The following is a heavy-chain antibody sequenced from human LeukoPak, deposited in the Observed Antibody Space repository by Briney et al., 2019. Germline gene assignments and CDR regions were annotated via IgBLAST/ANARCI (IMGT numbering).Heavy chain of an antibody. Sequence: GGSLRLSCAASGFTFDNYAMSWVRQAPGKGLEWVSAISWNSGVIGYADTVKGRFTISRDNAKNSLYLQMNRLRAEDMALYYCAKGLGSSSWFSFDYWGQGNLVTVSS. CDR1: GFTFDNYA. CDR2: ISWNSGVI. CDR3: AKGLGSSSWFSFDY. D-gene: IGHD6-13*01. J-gene: IGHJ4*02. V-gene: IGHV3-9*03.